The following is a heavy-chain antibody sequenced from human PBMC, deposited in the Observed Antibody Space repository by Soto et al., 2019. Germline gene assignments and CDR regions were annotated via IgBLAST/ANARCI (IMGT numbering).Heavy chain of an antibody. Sequence: GGSLRLSCVVSGFTFSDYCMNWVRQAPGRGLEWVASISSGGNFIYYADSVRGRFTISRDNSKNTVYLQMNSLRAEDTAVYYCAREKDGMDVWGQGTTVTVSS. V-gene: IGHV3-21*04. CDR3: AREKDGMDV. CDR1: GFTFSDYC. J-gene: IGHJ6*02. CDR2: ISSGGNFI.